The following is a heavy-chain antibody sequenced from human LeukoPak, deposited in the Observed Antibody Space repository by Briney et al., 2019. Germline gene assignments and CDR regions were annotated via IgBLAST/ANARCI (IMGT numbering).Heavy chain of an antibody. J-gene: IGHJ4*02. Sequence: PGGSLRLSCAASGFSFSNYEMNWVRQAPGKGLEWVSYISSSGSIMYSADSVKGRFTISRDNAKNSLYLQMNSLRAGDTAVYYCASSDYWGQGTLVTVSS. CDR3: ASSDY. V-gene: IGHV3-48*03. CDR2: ISSSGSIM. CDR1: GFSFSNYE.